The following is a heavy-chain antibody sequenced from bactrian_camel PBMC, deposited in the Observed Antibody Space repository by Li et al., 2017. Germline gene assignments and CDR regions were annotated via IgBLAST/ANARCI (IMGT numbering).Heavy chain of an antibody. CDR2: INEGGDTT. J-gene: IGHJ4*01. Sequence: HVQLVESGGGLVQPGGSLSVSCAASGFTFASYWMFWVRQLTGKGLERVSSINEGGDTTNYADSVRGRFTISRDNVKKQLRLEMNSVKTVDTATYYCVKEFGTGINWYYDYWGQGTQVTVS. CDR1: GFTFASYW. CDR3: VKEFGTGINWYYDY. V-gene: IGHV3S1*01. D-gene: IGHD6*01.